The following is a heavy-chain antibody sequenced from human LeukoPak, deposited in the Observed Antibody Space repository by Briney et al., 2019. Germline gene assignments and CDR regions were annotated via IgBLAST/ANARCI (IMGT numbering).Heavy chain of an antibody. V-gene: IGHV3-23*01. CDR1: GFTFSSYA. D-gene: IGHD6-19*01. J-gene: IGHJ4*02. Sequence: GGSLRLSCAASGFTFSSYAMSWVRQAPGKGLEWVSAISGSGGSTYYADSVKGRFTISRDNSKNTLYLQMNSLRAEDTAVYYCATDGSSGWRTLTSFDYWGQGTLVTVSS. CDR3: ATDGSSGWRTLTSFDY. CDR2: ISGSGGST.